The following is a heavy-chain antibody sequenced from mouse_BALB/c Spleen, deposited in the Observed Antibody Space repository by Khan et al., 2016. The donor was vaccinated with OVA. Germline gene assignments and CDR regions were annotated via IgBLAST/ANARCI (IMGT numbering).Heavy chain of an antibody. V-gene: IGHV1-4*01. Sequence: QVQLQQSGAELARPGASVKMSCKAYGYIFTNYMMHWVKQRPGQGLEWIGDINPSNDYSNYNQNFKDKATLTADKSSSTAYMQLSSLTSEDSAVYYCARGGYGSFGFWGQGTLVTVSA. CDR3: ARGGYGSFGF. J-gene: IGHJ3*01. CDR1: GYIFTNYM. CDR2: INPSNDYS. D-gene: IGHD1-1*01.